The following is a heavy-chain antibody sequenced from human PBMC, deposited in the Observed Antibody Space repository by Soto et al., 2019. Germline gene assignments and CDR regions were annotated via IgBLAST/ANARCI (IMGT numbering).Heavy chain of an antibody. J-gene: IGHJ4*02. CDR1: GFTFSSYS. CDR2: ISSSSYI. D-gene: IGHD3-10*01. CDR3: ARVGRLLWFGELSFDY. Sequence: AGGSLRLSCAASGFTFSSYSMNWVRQAPGKGLEWVSSISSSSYIYYADSVKGRFTISRDNAKNSLYLQMNSLRAEDTAVYYCARVGRLLWFGELSFDYWGQGTLVTVSS. V-gene: IGHV3-21*01.